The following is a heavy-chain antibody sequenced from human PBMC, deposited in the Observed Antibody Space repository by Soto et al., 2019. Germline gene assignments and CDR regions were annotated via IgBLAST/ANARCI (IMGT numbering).Heavy chain of an antibody. CDR3: ARRRSGSPPAFDI. CDR2: IYYSGST. CDR1: GGSISSSSYY. Sequence: SETLSLTCTVSGGSISSSSYYWGWIRQPPGKGLEWIGYIYYSGSTNYNPSLKSRVTISVDTSKNQFSLKLSSVTAADTAVYYCARRRSGSPPAFDIWGQGTMVTVSS. D-gene: IGHD3-10*01. V-gene: IGHV4-61*05. J-gene: IGHJ3*02.